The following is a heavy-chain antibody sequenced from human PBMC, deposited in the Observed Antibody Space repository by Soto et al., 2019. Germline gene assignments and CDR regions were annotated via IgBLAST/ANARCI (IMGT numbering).Heavy chain of an antibody. V-gene: IGHV2-5*01. CDR3: TLRQDTSRGPIY. D-gene: IGHD6-13*01. Sequence: SGPTLVNPTHTRTLTCTVSGFSLTTRGMTLGWIRQPPGKAPEWLALSTQYSPSLQSRLTFTEDTSKNQVVLTMTNMDPVDTATYYCTLRQDTSRGPIYWAQGIMVTVSS. CDR1: GFSLTTRGMT. CDR2: ST. J-gene: IGHJ4*02.